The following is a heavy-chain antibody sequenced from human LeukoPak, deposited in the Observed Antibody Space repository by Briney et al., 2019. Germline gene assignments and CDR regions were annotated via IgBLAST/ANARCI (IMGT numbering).Heavy chain of an antibody. CDR1: GFTFSSYG. CDR2: IRYDGSNK. D-gene: IGHD2-15*01. J-gene: IGHJ4*02. Sequence: GGSLRLSCAASGFTFSSYGMHWVRQAPGKGLEWVAFIRYDGSNKYYADSVKGRFTISRDNSKNTLYLQMNSLRAEDTAVYYCAKDGGYCSGGSCYSNFDYWGQGTLVTVSS. CDR3: AKDGGYCSGGSCYSNFDY. V-gene: IGHV3-30*02.